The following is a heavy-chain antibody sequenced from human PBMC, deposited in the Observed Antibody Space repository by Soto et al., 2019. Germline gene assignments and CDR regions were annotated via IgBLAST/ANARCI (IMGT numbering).Heavy chain of an antibody. V-gene: IGHV4-34*01. J-gene: IGHJ2*01. CDR2: INHSGST. Sequence: QVQLQKWGAGLLKPSETLSLTCAVYGGSFSGYYWSWIRQPPGKGLEWIGEINHSGSTNYNPSLKSRVTISVDTSKNQFSLKLSSVTGGDTAVYYCAREPQALWGRGTLVTVSS. CDR1: GGSFSGYY. CDR3: AREPQAL.